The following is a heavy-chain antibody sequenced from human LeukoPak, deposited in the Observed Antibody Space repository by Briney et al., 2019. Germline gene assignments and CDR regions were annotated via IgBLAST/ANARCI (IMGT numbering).Heavy chain of an antibody. V-gene: IGHV1-2*02. CDR2: INPNSGGT. CDR3: ARGRGCSSTSCYAWFDP. D-gene: IGHD2-2*01. CDR1: GYTFTGYY. Sequence: GASVKVSCKASGYTFTGYYMHWVRQAPGQGLEWMGWINPNSGGTNYAQKFQGRVTMTRDTSISTAYMELSRLRSDDTAVYYCARGRGCSSTSCYAWFDPWGQGTLVTVSS. J-gene: IGHJ5*01.